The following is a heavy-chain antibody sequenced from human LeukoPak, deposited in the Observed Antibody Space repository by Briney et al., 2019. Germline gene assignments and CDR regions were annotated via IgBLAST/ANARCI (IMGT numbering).Heavy chain of an antibody. CDR1: GFTFSSYW. Sequence: PGGSLRLSCAASGFTFSSYWMHWIRQAPEKGLEWVSYISSSSNYTNYADSVKGRFTISRDNAKNSLYLQMNSLTAEDTAVYYCARQGNNWFDPWGQGTLVTVSS. J-gene: IGHJ5*02. CDR2: ISSSSNYT. V-gene: IGHV3-11*06. CDR3: ARQGNNWFDP.